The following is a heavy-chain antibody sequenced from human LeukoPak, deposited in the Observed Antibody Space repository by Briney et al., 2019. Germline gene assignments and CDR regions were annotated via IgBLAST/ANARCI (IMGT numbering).Heavy chain of an antibody. J-gene: IGHJ4*02. V-gene: IGHV4-4*07. CDR3: ARDLSGSLYFDY. CDR1: GASISSYY. Sequence: SETLSLTCTVSGASISSYYYNWIRQTAGRGLEWIGRLYISGSTDYNPSLKSRVIISVDTSNNQFSLNLNSVTAADTAVYFCARDLSGSLYFDYWGQGVLVTVPS. D-gene: IGHD3-10*01. CDR2: LYISGST.